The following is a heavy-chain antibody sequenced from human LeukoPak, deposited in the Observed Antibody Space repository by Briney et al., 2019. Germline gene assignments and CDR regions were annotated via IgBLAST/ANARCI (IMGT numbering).Heavy chain of an antibody. CDR1: GGTFSSYA. CDR3: ARARDYYSVGTGFHPCDI. V-gene: IGHV1-69*04. D-gene: IGHD2-8*02. Sequence: ASVKVSCKASGGTFSSYAISWVRQAPGQGLEWMGRIIPILGVTNYAQKFQDRDTITADKFTSAAYMELSSLRSEDTAVYYCARARDYYSVGTGFHPCDIWGQGTMVTVSS. CDR2: IIPILGVT. J-gene: IGHJ3*02.